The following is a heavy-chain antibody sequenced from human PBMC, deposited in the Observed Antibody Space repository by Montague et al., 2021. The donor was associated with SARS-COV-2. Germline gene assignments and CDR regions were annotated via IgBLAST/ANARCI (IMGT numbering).Heavy chain of an antibody. CDR1: GGSFSGHY. CDR3: ARGRIEVSMIVVVLTGASYYMDV. J-gene: IGHJ6*03. CDR2: INNSGST. D-gene: IGHD3-22*01. Sequence: ETLSLTCAVYGGSFSGHYWSWIRQPPGKGLEWIGEINNSGSTNYNPSLKSRVTISVDTSKNQFSLKLHSVTAADTAVYYCARGRIEVSMIVVVLTGASYYMDVWGKGTTVTVSS. V-gene: IGHV4-34*01.